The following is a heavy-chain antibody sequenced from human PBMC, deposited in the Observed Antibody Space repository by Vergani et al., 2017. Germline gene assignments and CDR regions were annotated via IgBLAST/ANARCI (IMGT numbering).Heavy chain of an antibody. Sequence: EVQLVESGGGLVQPGGSLRLSCAASGFTFSSYWMHWVRQAPGKGLVWVSRINSVGSSTSYADSVKGRFTISRDNAKNTLYLQMNSLRAEDTAVYYCARDLAYYDFWSSGGNDAFDIWGQGTMVTVSS. J-gene: IGHJ3*02. V-gene: IGHV3-74*01. CDR2: INSVGSST. CDR1: GFTFSSYW. CDR3: ARDLAYYDFWSSGGNDAFDI. D-gene: IGHD3-3*01.